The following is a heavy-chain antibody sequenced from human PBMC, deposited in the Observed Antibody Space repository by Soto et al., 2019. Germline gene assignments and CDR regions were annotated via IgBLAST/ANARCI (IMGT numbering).Heavy chain of an antibody. D-gene: IGHD1-20*01. J-gene: IGHJ6*02. CDR1: GDSVSSNSAA. V-gene: IGHV6-1*01. CDR2: AYYRSQWYY. Sequence: SQTLSLTCAVAGDSVSSNSAAWNWIRQSPSRGLEWLGRAYYRSQWYYDSAVSVRSRITVIPDTSKNQFSLQLSSVTPEDTAVYFCTKQKGDSRTYNATDGWGQGTTVTV. CDR3: TKQKGDSRTYNATDG.